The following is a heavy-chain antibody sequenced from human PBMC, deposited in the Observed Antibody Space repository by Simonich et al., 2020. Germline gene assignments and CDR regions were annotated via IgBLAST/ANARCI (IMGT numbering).Heavy chain of an antibody. Sequence: QVQLPQWGAGLFKPSETLSLTCRVYCGSFSGYYLGWIRQPPGKGLDWIGEINHSGSTNYNPSLKSRVTISVDTSKNQFSLKLSSVTAADTAVYYCARGKGWKNAFDIWGQGTMVTVSS. CDR1: CGSFSGYY. CDR2: INHSGST. D-gene: IGHD1-1*01. CDR3: ARGKGWKNAFDI. V-gene: IGHV4-34*01. J-gene: IGHJ3*02.